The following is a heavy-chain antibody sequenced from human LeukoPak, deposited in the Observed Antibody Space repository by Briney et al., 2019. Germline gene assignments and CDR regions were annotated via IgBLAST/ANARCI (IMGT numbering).Heavy chain of an antibody. J-gene: IGHJ4*02. CDR2: ISGSGGST. CDR1: GFTFSSYA. Sequence: GGSLRLSCAASGFTFSSYAMSWVRQAPGKGLEWVSAISGSGGSTYYADSVKGRFTISRDNSKNTLYLQMNSLRAEDTAVYYCAYSDIVVVVAATFDYWGQGTLVTVSS. V-gene: IGHV3-23*01. D-gene: IGHD2-15*01. CDR3: AYSDIVVVVAATFDY.